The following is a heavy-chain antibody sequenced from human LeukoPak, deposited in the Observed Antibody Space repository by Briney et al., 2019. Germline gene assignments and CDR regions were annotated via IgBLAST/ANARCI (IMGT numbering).Heavy chain of an antibody. V-gene: IGHV3-23*01. J-gene: IGHJ4*02. Sequence: PGGSLRLSCAASGFTFSSYAMSWVRQAPGKGLEWVSAISGSGGSTYYADSVKGRFTISRDNSKNTLYLQMNSLRAKDTAVYYCAKDGASRSGYRYFDYWGQGTLVTVSS. D-gene: IGHD3-22*01. CDR1: GFTFSSYA. CDR2: ISGSGGST. CDR3: AKDGASRSGYRYFDY.